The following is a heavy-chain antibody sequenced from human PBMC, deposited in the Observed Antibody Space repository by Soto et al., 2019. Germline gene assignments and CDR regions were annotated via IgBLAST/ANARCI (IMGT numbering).Heavy chain of an antibody. CDR1: GFTFSSYG. CDR3: AKDVKRYSSGWYYYGMDV. J-gene: IGHJ6*02. CDR2: ISYDGSNK. Sequence: PGRSLRHPWAASGFTFSSYGMSLVRQATDKGLEWVAVISYDGSNKYYADSVKGRFTISRDNSKNTLYLQMNSLRAEDTAVYYCAKDVKRYSSGWYYYGMDVWGQGTTVTVSS. D-gene: IGHD6-19*01. V-gene: IGHV3-30*18.